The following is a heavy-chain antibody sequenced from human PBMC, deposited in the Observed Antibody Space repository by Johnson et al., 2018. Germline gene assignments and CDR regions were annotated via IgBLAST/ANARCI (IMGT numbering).Heavy chain of an antibody. CDR1: GFTFSSYG. CDR3: ARDGIAAHAFDI. D-gene: IGHD6-13*01. J-gene: IGHJ3*02. CDR2: ISYDGSNK. Sequence: QVQLVQSGGGVVQPGRSLRLSCAASGFTFSSYGMHWVRQAPGKGLEWVAVISYDGSNKYYAESVKGRFTISRDNSRNSVYLQMNSLRAEDTAVYYCARDGIAAHAFDIWGQGTMVTVSS. V-gene: IGHV3-30*03.